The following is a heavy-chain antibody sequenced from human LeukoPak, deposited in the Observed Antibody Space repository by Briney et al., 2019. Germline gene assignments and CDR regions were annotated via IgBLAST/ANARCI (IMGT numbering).Heavy chain of an antibody. J-gene: IGHJ3*02. D-gene: IGHD2-15*01. CDR2: IYTSGST. Sequence: SETLSLTCTVSGGSISSYYWSWIRQPAGKGLEWIGRIYTSGSTNYNPSLKSRVTMSVDTSKNQFSLKLSSVTAADTAVYYCARGHCSGGSRYPTSSFDIWGQGTMVTVSS. CDR3: ARGHCSGGSRYPTSSFDI. V-gene: IGHV4-4*07. CDR1: GGSISSYY.